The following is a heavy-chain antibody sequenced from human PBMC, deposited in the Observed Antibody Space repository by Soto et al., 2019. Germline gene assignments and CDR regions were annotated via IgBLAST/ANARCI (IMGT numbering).Heavy chain of an antibody. V-gene: IGHV3-48*01. D-gene: IGHD1-20*01. J-gene: IGHJ4*02. CDR3: ARVSLISLEFDY. CDR2: LSKSSTTI. CDR1: GFTFSSYS. Sequence: EVQLVESGGGLVQPGGSLRLSCAASGFTFSSYSMNWVRQAPGKGLEWVSYLSKSSTTIYYADSVKGRFTISRDNAKNSLYLQMNSPRGEDKAVYYCARVSLISLEFDYWGQGTLGTVSS.